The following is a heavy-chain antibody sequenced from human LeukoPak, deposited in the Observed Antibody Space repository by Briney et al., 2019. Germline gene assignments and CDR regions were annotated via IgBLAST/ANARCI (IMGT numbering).Heavy chain of an antibody. CDR2: INAGNGNT. CDR3: AREEVGYYYYGMDV. J-gene: IGHJ6*04. CDR1: GYTFTSYA. D-gene: IGHD1-26*01. V-gene: IGHV1-3*01. Sequence: GASVKVSCKASGYTFTSYAMHWVRQAPGQRLEWMGWINAGNGNTKYSQKFQGRVTITRDTSASTAYMELSSLRSEDTAVYYCAREEVGYYYYGMDVWGKGTTVTVSS.